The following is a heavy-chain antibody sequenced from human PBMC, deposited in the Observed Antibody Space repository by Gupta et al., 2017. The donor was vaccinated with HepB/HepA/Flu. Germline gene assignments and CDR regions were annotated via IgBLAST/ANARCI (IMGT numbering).Heavy chain of an antibody. CDR2: IRSKAYGGTT. CDR1: GFTFGDYA. J-gene: IGHJ4*02. Sequence: EVQLVESGGGLVQPGRSLRLSCTASGFTFGDYAMSWVRQAPGKGLEWVGFIRSKAYGGTTEYAASVKGRFTISRDDSKSIAYLQMNSLKTEDTAVYYCTRVGGGYSYAYWGQGTLVTVSS. V-gene: IGHV3-49*04. D-gene: IGHD5-18*01. CDR3: TRVGGGYSYAY.